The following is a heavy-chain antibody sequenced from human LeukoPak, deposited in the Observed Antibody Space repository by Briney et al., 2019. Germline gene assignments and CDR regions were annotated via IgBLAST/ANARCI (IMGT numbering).Heavy chain of an antibody. V-gene: IGHV3-21*01. J-gene: IGHJ4*02. Sequence: GGSLRLSCAASGFTFSSYEMNWVRQAPGKGLEWVSSISSSSSYIYYADSVKGRFTISRDNAKNSLYLQMNSLRAEDTAVYYCARDLGEYGSGSYFDYWGQGTLVTVSS. D-gene: IGHD3-10*01. CDR3: ARDLGEYGSGSYFDY. CDR1: GFTFSSYE. CDR2: ISSSSSYI.